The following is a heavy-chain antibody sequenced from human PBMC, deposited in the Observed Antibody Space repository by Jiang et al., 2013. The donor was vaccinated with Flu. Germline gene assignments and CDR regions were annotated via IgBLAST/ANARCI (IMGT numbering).Heavy chain of an antibody. CDR1: GYTFTSYY. CDR3: ARTPVRVGATDQFDY. D-gene: IGHD1-26*01. J-gene: IGHJ4*02. Sequence: CKASGYTFTSYYMHWVRQAPGQGLEWMGIINPSGGSTSYAQKFQGRVTMTRDTSTSTVYMELSSLRSEDTAVYYCARTPVRVGATDQFDYWGQGTLVTVSS. V-gene: IGHV1-46*01. CDR2: INPSGGST.